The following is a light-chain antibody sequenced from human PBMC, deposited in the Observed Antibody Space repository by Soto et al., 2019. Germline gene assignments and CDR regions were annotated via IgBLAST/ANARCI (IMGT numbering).Light chain of an antibody. J-gene: IGKJ1*01. V-gene: IGKV3-11*01. CDR2: DAS. CDR1: QSVSSF. CDR3: QQRSNRPLT. Sequence: EIVLTQSPVTLSLSPGERATLSCRASQSVSSFLAWYQQKPGQAPSLLIYDASNRATGIPARFSGSGSGTDFTFTISSLEPEDFAVYYCQQRSNRPLTFGQGTRVEIK.